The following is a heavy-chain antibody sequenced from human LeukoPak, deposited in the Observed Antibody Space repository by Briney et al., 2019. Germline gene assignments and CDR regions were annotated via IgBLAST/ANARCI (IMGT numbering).Heavy chain of an antibody. V-gene: IGHV4-34*01. J-gene: IGHJ4*02. D-gene: IGHD4-17*01. CDR2: INHSGST. CDR3: ARGYGDYVASYFDY. CDR1: GGSFSGYY. Sequence: SETLSLTCAVYGGSFSGYYWSWIRQPPGKGLEWIGEINHSGSTNYNPSLKSRVTISVGTSKNQFSLKLSSVTAADTAVYYCARGYGDYVASYFDYWGQGTLVTVSS.